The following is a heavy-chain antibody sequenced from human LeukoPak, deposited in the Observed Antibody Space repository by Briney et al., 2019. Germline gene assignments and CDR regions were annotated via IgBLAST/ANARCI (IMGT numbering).Heavy chain of an antibody. V-gene: IGHV3-64D*09. CDR2: ISSNGGIT. J-gene: IGHJ4*02. CDR1: GFTFSNYA. Sequence: PGRSLRLSCSASGFTFSNYAMHWVRQAPGKGLEYVSDISSNGGITYYADSVKGRFTVSRDNSKNMLYLQMNSLRAEDTAVYYCVKDKYPVVVVATLDYWGQGILVTVSS. CDR3: VKDKYPVVVVATLDY. D-gene: IGHD2-15*01.